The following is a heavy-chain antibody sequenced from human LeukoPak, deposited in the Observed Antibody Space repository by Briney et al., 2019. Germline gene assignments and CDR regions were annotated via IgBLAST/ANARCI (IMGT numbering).Heavy chain of an antibody. J-gene: IGHJ4*02. CDR3: TRQDFTTVDY. D-gene: IGHD1-1*01. CDR2: IRSKVNSYAT. CDR1: GFTFSGSA. Sequence: GGSLKLSCAASGFTFSGSAMHWIRQASGKGLEWVGRIRSKVNSYATAYAASVKGRFTISRDDSKNTAYLQMNSLKTEDTAVYYCTRQDFTTVDYWGQGTLVTVSS. V-gene: IGHV3-73*01.